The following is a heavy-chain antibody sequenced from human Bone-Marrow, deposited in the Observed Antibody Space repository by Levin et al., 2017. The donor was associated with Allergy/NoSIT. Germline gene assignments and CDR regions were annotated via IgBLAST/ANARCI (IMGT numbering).Heavy chain of an antibody. CDR3: ARVDRAAVAIDY. Sequence: ASVKVSCKASGGTFSSYAISWVRRAPGQGLEWMGGIIPIFGTANYAQKFQGRVTITADKSTSTAYMELSSLRSEDTAVYYCARVDRAAVAIDYWGQGTLVTVSS. CDR2: IIPIFGTA. V-gene: IGHV1-69*06. D-gene: IGHD6-19*01. CDR1: GGTFSSYA. J-gene: IGHJ4*02.